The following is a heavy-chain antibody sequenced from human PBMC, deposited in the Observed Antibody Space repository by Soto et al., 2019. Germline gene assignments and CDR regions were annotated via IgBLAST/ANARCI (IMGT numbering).Heavy chain of an antibody. CDR1: GFTFSSYW. V-gene: IGHV3-7*04. CDR2: IKQDGSDK. CDR3: ARVAYGNGWIFDY. J-gene: IGHJ4*01. D-gene: IGHD6-19*01. Sequence: GGSLRLSCAASGFTFSSYWMSWVRQAPGKGLEWVANIKQDGSDKYYVDSVKGRFTLSRDNAKNSLQLQMNSLRAEDTAIYFCARVAYGNGWIFDYWGRGTLVTVSS.